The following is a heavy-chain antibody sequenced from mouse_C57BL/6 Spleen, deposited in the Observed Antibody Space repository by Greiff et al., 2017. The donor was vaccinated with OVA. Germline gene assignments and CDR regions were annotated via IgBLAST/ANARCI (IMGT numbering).Heavy chain of an antibody. Sequence: QVQLQQPGAELVKPGASVKLSCKASGYIFTSYWMQWVKQRPGQGLEWIGEIDPSDSYTNYNQKFKGKATLTVDTSSSTAYMQLSSLTSEDSAVYYCAREGASFDYWGQGTTLTVSS. D-gene: IGHD6-1*01. CDR2: IDPSDSYT. CDR1: GYIFTSYW. V-gene: IGHV1-50*01. CDR3: AREGASFDY. J-gene: IGHJ2*01.